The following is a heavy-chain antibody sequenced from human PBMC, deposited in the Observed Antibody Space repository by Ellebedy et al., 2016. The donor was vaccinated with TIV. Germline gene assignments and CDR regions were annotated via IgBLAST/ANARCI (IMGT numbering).Heavy chain of an antibody. CDR2: ISDSGGNT. J-gene: IGHJ4*02. CDR1: GFPFSSYA. Sequence: GESLKISCAASGFPFSSYAMSWVRQPPGKGLEWVSSISDSGGNTYYADSVRGRFTFSRDNSKNTLYLQMNSLRAEDMAVYYCAKGWLGAGAGTDFDYWGRGTLVTVSS. CDR3: AKGWLGAGAGTDFDY. D-gene: IGHD6-13*01. V-gene: IGHV3-23*01.